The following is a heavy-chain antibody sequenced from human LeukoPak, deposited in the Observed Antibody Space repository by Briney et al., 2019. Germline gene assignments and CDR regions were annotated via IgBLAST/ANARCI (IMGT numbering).Heavy chain of an antibody. CDR2: IYYSGST. CDR1: GGSISSYY. V-gene: IGHV4-59*01. J-gene: IGHJ4*02. D-gene: IGHD6-13*01. CDR3: ARGGFSSSWYYFDY. Sequence: PSETLSLTCTVSGGSISSYYRSWIRQPPGKGLEWIGYIYYSGSTNYNPSLKSRITISVDTSKNQFSLKLSSVTAADTAVYYCARGGFSSSWYYFDYWGQGTLVTVSS.